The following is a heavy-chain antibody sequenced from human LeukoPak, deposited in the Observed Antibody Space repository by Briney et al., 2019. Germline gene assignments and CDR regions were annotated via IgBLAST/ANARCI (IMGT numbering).Heavy chain of an antibody. V-gene: IGHV3-53*01. D-gene: IGHD5-18*01. CDR1: GFTVSSNY. Sequence: PGGSLRLSCAASGFTVSSNYMSWVRQAPGKGLEWVSVIYSGGSTYYADSVKGRFTISRDNSKNTLYLQMNSLRAEDTAVYYCATHPGDTSYGSDYWGQGTLVTVSS. J-gene: IGHJ4*02. CDR3: ATHPGDTSYGSDY. CDR2: IYSGGST.